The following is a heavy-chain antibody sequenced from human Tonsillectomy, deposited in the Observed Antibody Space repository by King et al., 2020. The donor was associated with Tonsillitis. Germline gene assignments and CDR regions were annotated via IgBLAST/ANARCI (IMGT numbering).Heavy chain of an antibody. CDR2: IYYSGST. CDR3: ARDSVDYYDSSGQRGGFDY. D-gene: IGHD3-22*01. V-gene: IGHV4-59*01. J-gene: IGHJ4*02. CDR1: GGSISSYY. Sequence: VQLQESGPGLVKPSETLSLTCTVSGGSISSYYWSWIRQPPGKGLEWIGYIYYSGSTNYNPSLKSRVTISVDTSKNQFSLKLSSVTAADTAVYYCARDSVDYYDSSGQRGGFDYWGQGTLVTVSS.